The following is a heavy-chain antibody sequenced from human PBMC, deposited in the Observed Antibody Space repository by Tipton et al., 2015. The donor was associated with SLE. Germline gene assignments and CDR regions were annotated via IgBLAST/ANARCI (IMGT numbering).Heavy chain of an antibody. Sequence: TLSLTCAVYGGSFSGYYWSWIRQPPGKGLEWIGEINHSGNTNYNPSLKSRVTISVDTSKNQFSLKLSSVTAADTAVYYCARYIVVVRYFDYWGQGTLVTVSS. D-gene: IGHD2-21*01. CDR1: GGSFSGYY. CDR2: INHSGNT. V-gene: IGHV4-34*01. CDR3: ARYIVVVRYFDY. J-gene: IGHJ4*02.